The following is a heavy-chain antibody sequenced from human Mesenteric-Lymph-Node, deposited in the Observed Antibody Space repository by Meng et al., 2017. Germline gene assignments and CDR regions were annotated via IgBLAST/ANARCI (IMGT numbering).Heavy chain of an antibody. D-gene: IGHD3-9*01. CDR3: ARGHVLRYFDWFRPDAFDI. CDR2: IYYSGST. Sequence: SETLSLTCTVSGGSISSYYWGWIRQPPGKGLEWIGSIYYSGSTYYNPSLKSRVTISVDTSKNQFSLKLSSVTAADTAVYYCARGHVLRYFDWFRPDAFDIWGQGTMVTVSS. J-gene: IGHJ3*02. CDR1: GGSISSYY. V-gene: IGHV4-39*07.